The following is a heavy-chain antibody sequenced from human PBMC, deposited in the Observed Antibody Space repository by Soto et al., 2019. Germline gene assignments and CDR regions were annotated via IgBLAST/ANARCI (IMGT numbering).Heavy chain of an antibody. CDR1: GFTFSGYG. J-gene: IGHJ4*02. V-gene: IGHV3-30*18. CDR2: ISYDGSNK. D-gene: IGHD6-19*01. CDR3: AKDFFRIYSSGTGFDY. Sequence: GGPLRPSFAASGFTFSGYGMHWVRQAPGKGLEWVAVISYDGSNKYYADSVKGRFTISRDNSKNTLYLQMNSLRAEDTAVYYCAKDFFRIYSSGTGFDYWGQGTLVTVSS.